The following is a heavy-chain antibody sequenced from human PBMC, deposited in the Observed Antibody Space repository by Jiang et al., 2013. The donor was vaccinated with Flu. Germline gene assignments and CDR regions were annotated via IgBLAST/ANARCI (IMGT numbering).Heavy chain of an antibody. CDR3: ARETLGSAPLHIVVVTATQPRAFDI. J-gene: IGHJ3*02. D-gene: IGHD2-21*02. CDR2: ISAYNGNT. CDR1: GYTFTSYG. Sequence: GAEVKKPGASVKVSCKASGYTFTSYGISWVRQAPGQGLEWMGWISAYNGNTNYAQKLQGRVTMTTDTSTSTAYMELRSLRSDDTAVYYCARETLGSAPLHIVVVTATQPRAFDIWGQGT. V-gene: IGHV1-18*04.